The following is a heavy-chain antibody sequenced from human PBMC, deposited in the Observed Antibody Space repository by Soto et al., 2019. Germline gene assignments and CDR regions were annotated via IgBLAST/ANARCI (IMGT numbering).Heavy chain of an antibody. Sequence: SGPTLVNPTQTLTLTCTLSGFSISTYGVRVSWIRQPPGKALEWLARIDWDDDKFYSTSLRTRLTISKDTSKNQVVLSMTNMDPVDTATXYCARIAAAGSAIWFDPWGQGTLVTVSS. D-gene: IGHD6-13*01. J-gene: IGHJ5*02. CDR2: IDWDDDK. CDR1: GFSISTYGVR. V-gene: IGHV2-70*04. CDR3: ARIAAAGSAIWFDP.